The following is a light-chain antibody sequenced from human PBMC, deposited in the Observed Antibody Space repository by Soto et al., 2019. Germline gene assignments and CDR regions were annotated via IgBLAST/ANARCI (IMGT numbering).Light chain of an antibody. CDR3: QQSFSTPRT. CDR1: QNIRNY. V-gene: IGKV1-39*01. J-gene: IGKJ1*01. Sequence: DIQMTQSPSSLSASVGDRVAITCRASQNIRNYLNWYQQKPGKAPRVLIYGAASLQSGVPSRFSGSGSGTNFSLTINSLQPEDYATYYCQQSFSTPRTFGQGTKVDIK. CDR2: GAA.